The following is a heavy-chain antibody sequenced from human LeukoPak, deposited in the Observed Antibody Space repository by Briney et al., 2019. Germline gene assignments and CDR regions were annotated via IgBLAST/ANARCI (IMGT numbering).Heavy chain of an antibody. CDR2: IIPIFGTA. CDR1: GGTFSSYA. Sequence: SVKVSCKASGGTFSSYAISWVRQAPGQGLEWMGRIIPIFGTANYAQKFQGRVTITTDESTSTAYMELSGLRSEDTAVYYCAKTSSSQVWSFDYWGQGTLVTVSS. V-gene: IGHV1-69*05. CDR3: AKTSSSQVWSFDY. J-gene: IGHJ4*02. D-gene: IGHD6-6*01.